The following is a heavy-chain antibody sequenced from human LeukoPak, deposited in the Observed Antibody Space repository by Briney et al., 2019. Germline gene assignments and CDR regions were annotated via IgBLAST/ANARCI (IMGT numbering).Heavy chain of an antibody. CDR3: ARRQRGQWLPKGFDP. J-gene: IGHJ5*02. D-gene: IGHD6-19*01. V-gene: IGHV4-34*01. CDR1: GGSLSGYY. Sequence: PSETLSLTCAVYGGSLSGYYWSWIRQPPGKGLEWIGEINHSGSTNYNPSLKSRVTISVDTSKNQFSLKLSSVTAADTAVYYCARRQRGQWLPKGFDPWGQGTLVTVSS. CDR2: INHSGST.